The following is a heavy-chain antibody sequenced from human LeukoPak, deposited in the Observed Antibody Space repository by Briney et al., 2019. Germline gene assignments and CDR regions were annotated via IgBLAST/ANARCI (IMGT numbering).Heavy chain of an antibody. CDR2: INPNSGGT. J-gene: IGHJ4*02. D-gene: IGHD6-13*01. V-gene: IGHV1-2*02. Sequence: ASVKVSCKASGYTFTGYYKHWVRQAPGQGLEWMGWINPNSGGTNYAQKFQGRVTMTRDTSISTAYMELSRLRSDDTAVYYCARDHPSTIAAAEVTFDYWGQGTLVTVSS. CDR1: GYTFTGYY. CDR3: ARDHPSTIAAAEVTFDY.